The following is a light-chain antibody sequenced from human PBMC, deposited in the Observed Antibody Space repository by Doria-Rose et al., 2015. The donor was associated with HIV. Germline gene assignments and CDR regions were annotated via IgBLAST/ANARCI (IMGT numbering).Light chain of an antibody. V-gene: IGKV4-1*01. CDR3: QQYYDTPS. CDR2: WAS. Sequence: DIRVTQSPGSLGMSLGERATLNCKSNQSLLYTSKNYLAWYQQKPGQPTKLLIYWASTRQSGVPARFSGSGSGTDLTLTISSLEAEDVAVYYCQQYYDTPSFGPGTTVNIK. J-gene: IGKJ3*01. CDR1: QSLLYTSKNY.